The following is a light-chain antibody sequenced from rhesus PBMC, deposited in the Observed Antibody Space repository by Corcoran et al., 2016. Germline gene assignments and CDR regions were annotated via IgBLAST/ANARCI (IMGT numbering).Light chain of an antibody. V-gene: IGKV1-21*01. CDR2: KAS. CDR1: QDISSW. J-gene: IGKJ4*01. CDR3: QQYNSAPLT. Sequence: DIQMTQSPSSLSASVGDRVTITCRASQDISSWLAWYKQKPGKAPKLLIYKASSLQSGVPSRFSGTGSGTNFTLTISSLQPEDFATYSCQQYNSAPLTFGGVTKVEIK.